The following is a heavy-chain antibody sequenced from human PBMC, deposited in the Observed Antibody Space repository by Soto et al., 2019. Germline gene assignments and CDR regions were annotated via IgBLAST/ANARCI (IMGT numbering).Heavy chain of an antibody. CDR1: GYTFTSYG. Sequence: EASVKVSCKASGYTFTSYGISWGRQAPGQGLEWMGWISAYNGNTNYAQKLQGRVTMTTDTSTSTAYMELRSLRSDDTAVYYCARDFKTYYYDSSGYQTNDAFDIWGQGTMVTVSS. CDR3: ARDFKTYYYDSSGYQTNDAFDI. J-gene: IGHJ3*02. D-gene: IGHD3-22*01. CDR2: ISAYNGNT. V-gene: IGHV1-18*01.